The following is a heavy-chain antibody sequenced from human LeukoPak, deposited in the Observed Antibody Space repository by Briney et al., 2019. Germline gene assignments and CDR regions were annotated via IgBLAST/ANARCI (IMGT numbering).Heavy chain of an antibody. Sequence: PGGSLRLSCAASGFTFSSYSMNWVRQAPGKGLEWVSYISSSSSTIYYADSVKGRFTISRDNAKNSLYLQMNSLRAEDTAVYYCARAPGPDGEHFDYWGQGTLVTVSS. CDR2: ISSSSSTI. J-gene: IGHJ4*02. CDR3: ARAPGPDGEHFDY. CDR1: GFTFSSYS. D-gene: IGHD1-1*01. V-gene: IGHV3-48*01.